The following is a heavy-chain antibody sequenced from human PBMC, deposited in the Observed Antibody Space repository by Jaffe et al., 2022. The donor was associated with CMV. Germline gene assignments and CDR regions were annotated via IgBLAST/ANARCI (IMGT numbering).Heavy chain of an antibody. CDR1: GFTFSSYG. J-gene: IGHJ4*02. V-gene: IGHV3-33*08. CDR2: IWYDGSNK. Sequence: QVQLVESGGGVVQPGRSLRLSCAASGFTFSSYGMHWVRQAPGKGLEWVAVIWYDGSNKYYADSVKGRFTISRDNSKNTLYLQMNSLRAEDTAVYYCARGTMGGYYFGWGQGTLVTVSS. CDR3: ARGTMGGYYFG. D-gene: IGHD3-22*01.